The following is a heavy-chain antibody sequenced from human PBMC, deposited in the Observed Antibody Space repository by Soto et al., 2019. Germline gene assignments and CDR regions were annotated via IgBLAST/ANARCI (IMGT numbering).Heavy chain of an antibody. D-gene: IGHD2-15*01. CDR3: ARGLRVNY. V-gene: IGHV3-7*01. CDR1: GFTFSSYG. J-gene: IGHJ4*02. CDR2: IKQDGSEK. Sequence: GGSLRLSCAASGFTFSSYGMSWVRQAPGKGLEWVANIKQDGSEKYYVDSVKGRFTISRDNAKNSLYLQMNSLRAADTAVYYCARGLRVNYWGQGTLVTVSS.